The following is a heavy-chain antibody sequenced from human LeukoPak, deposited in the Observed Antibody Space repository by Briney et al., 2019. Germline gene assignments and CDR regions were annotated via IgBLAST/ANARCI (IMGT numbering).Heavy chain of an antibody. CDR2: ISGSGGST. CDR1: GFTVSSNY. Sequence: SGGSLRLSCAASGFTVSSNYMSWVRQAPGKGLEWVSAISGSGGSTYYADSVKGRFTISRDNSKNTLYLQMNSLRAEDTAVYYCAKADSGTFDYWGQGTLVTVSS. V-gene: IGHV3-23*01. D-gene: IGHD6-25*01. J-gene: IGHJ4*02. CDR3: AKADSGTFDY.